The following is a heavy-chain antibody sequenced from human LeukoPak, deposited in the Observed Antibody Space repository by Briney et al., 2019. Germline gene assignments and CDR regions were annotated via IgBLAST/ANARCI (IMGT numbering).Heavy chain of an antibody. CDR2: IYYSGST. J-gene: IGHJ6*02. Sequence: SETLSLTCTVSGGSISSSSYYWGWIRQPPGKGLEWIGSIYYSGSTYYNPSLKSRVTISVDTSKNQFSLKLSSVTAADTAVYYCARDPGYCSGGSCFNSYYYGMDVWGQGTTVTVSS. CDR3: ARDPGYCSGGSCFNSYYYGMDV. CDR1: GGSISSSSYY. V-gene: IGHV4-39*07. D-gene: IGHD2-15*01.